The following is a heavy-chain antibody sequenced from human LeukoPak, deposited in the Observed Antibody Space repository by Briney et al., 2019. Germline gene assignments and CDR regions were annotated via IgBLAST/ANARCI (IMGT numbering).Heavy chain of an antibody. CDR2: TYYRSKWYT. V-gene: IGHV6-1*01. CDR3: ARGRGTTVNLYYYYYGMDV. Sequence: SQTLSLTCAISGDSVSSKSTAWNWIRQSPSRGLEWLGRTYYRSKWYTGYAVSVKGRITINPDTSKNQFSLQLNSVTPEDTAVYYCARGRGTTVNLYYYYYGMDVWGQGTTVTVSS. J-gene: IGHJ6*02. D-gene: IGHD4-17*01. CDR1: GDSVSSKSTA.